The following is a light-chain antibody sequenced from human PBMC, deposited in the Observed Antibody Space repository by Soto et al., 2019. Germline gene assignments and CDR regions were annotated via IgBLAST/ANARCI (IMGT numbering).Light chain of an antibody. Sequence: EIVWTQSPATLSLSPGERATLSCRASQSVSSYLAWYQQKPGQAPRLLIYDASNRATGIPARFSGSGSGTDFTLTIGSLEPEDFAVYYCQQRRNWPITFGQGTRLEI. CDR2: DAS. V-gene: IGKV3-11*01. CDR1: QSVSSY. CDR3: QQRRNWPIT. J-gene: IGKJ5*01.